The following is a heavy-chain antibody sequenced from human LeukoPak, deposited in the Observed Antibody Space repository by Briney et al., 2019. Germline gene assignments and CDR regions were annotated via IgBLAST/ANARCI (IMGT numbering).Heavy chain of an antibody. CDR2: ISYDGSNK. CDR3: ASQDGYNLRETYYFDY. D-gene: IGHD5-24*01. V-gene: IGHV3-30*03. CDR1: GFTFSSYG. Sequence: GGSLRLSCAASGFTFSSYGMHWVRQAPGKGLEWVAVISYDGSNKYYADSVKGRFTISRDNSKNTMYLQMNSLRPEDTAVYFCASQDGYNLRETYYFDYWGQGTLVTVSS. J-gene: IGHJ4*02.